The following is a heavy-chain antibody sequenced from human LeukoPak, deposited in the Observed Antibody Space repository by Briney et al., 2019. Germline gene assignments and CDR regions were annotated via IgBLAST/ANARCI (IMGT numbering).Heavy chain of an antibody. Sequence: VKPSETLSLTCTVSGGSISSSSYYWGWIRQTPGKGLEWIGSIYYSGSTYYNPSLKSRVTISVDTSENQFSLKLSSVTAPDTAVYYCARHGGRHCSGGSCYSVGMYYFDYWGQGTLVTVSS. CDR3: ARHGGRHCSGGSCYSVGMYYFDY. CDR2: IYYSGST. D-gene: IGHD2-15*01. CDR1: GGSISSSSYY. J-gene: IGHJ4*02. V-gene: IGHV4-39*01.